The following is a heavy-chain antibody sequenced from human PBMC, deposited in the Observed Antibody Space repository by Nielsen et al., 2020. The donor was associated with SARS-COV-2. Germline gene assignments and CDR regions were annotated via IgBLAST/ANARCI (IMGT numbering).Heavy chain of an antibody. CDR1: GGSVSSNDW. Sequence: SETLSLTCAVSGGSVSSNDWWTWIRQPPGKGLEWIASIYYSGTTYYNPSLKSRVAISIDTSKNQFSLKVTSVTAADTAVYYCAKSGPRRNNAFDIWGQGSMVTVSS. V-gene: IGHV4-39*01. CDR3: AKSGPRRNNAFDI. D-gene: IGHD1-26*01. CDR2: IYYSGTT. J-gene: IGHJ3*02.